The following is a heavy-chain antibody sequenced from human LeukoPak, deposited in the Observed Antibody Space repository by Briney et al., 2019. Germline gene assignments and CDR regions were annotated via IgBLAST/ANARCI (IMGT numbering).Heavy chain of an antibody. J-gene: IGHJ4*02. CDR3: ARGRVAYSAYYFDY. CDR2: IYYTGNT. D-gene: IGHD2-15*01. V-gene: IGHV4-59*01. CDR1: GDSITNYF. Sequence: SETLSLTCTVSGDSITNYFWSWIRQPPGKGLEWIGYIYYTGNTNYKPSLKSRVTISVDTSTNQFSLRLRSVTAADTAVYYCARGRVAYSAYYFDYWGRGALVAVSS.